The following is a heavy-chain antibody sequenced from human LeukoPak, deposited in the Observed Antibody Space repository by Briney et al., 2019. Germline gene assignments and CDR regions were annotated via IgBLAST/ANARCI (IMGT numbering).Heavy chain of an antibody. V-gene: IGHV3-7*05. J-gene: IGHJ4*02. CDR3: ARDGWSVDY. Sequence: GGSLRLSCAASGFTFSSYWMSWVRQAPGKGLEWVANIKQDGSEKYYVDSVKGRFTVSRDNAKNSLYLQMNSLRAEDTAVYYRARDGWSVDYWGQGTLVTVSA. D-gene: IGHD2-15*01. CDR2: IKQDGSEK. CDR1: GFTFSSYW.